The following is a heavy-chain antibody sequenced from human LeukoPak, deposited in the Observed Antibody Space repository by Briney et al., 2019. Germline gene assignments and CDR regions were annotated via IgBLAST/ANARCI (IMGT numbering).Heavy chain of an antibody. V-gene: IGHV3-23*01. J-gene: IGHJ4*02. D-gene: IGHD1-26*01. CDR1: GFTFSSYA. CDR3: AKNSGSYPRYYLDY. CDR2: ISGSGGST. Sequence: PGGSLRLSCAASGFTFSSYAMTWVRQAPGKGLEWVSGISGSGGSTYYADSVKGRFTISRDNSNNTLYLQMNSLRAEDTAVYYCAKNSGSYPRYYLDYWGQGTLVTVSS.